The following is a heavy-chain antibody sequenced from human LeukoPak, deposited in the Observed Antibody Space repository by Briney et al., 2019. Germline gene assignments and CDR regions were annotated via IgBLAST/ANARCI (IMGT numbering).Heavy chain of an antibody. CDR2: IIPILGIA. CDR1: GGTFSSYA. Sequence: ASVKVSCKASGGTFSSYAISWVRQAPGQGLEWMGRIIPILGIANYAQKFQGRVTITADKSTSTAYMELSSLRFEDTAVYYCARDGGYQLLYAFDIWGQGTMVTVSS. CDR3: ARDGGYQLLYAFDI. D-gene: IGHD2-2*02. J-gene: IGHJ3*02. V-gene: IGHV1-69*04.